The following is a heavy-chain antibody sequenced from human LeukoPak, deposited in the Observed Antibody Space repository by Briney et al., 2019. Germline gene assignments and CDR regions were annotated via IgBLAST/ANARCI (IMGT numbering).Heavy chain of an antibody. D-gene: IGHD6-19*01. Sequence: PGRSLRLSCAAAGFTFSSYAMHWVRQAPGKVLEWVAVISYDGSNKYYADSVKGRFTISRDNSKNTLYLQMNSLRAEDTAVYYCARDSSGWYYFDYWGQGTLVTVSS. V-gene: IGHV3-30-3*01. J-gene: IGHJ4*02. CDR2: ISYDGSNK. CDR1: GFTFSSYA. CDR3: ARDSSGWYYFDY.